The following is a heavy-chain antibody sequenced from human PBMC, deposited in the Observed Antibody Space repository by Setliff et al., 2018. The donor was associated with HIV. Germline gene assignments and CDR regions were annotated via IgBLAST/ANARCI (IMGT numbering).Heavy chain of an antibody. D-gene: IGHD3-22*01. Sequence: ASVKVSCKVSGYTLTELSMHWVRQAPGKGLEWMGGFDPEDGETIYAQKFQGRVTMTEDTSTDTAYMELRSLRSEDTAVYYCATEFPLSSPYYYDSSGYYYWGQGTLVTVSS. CDR2: FDPEDGET. J-gene: IGHJ4*02. V-gene: IGHV1-24*01. CDR1: GYTLTELS. CDR3: ATEFPLSSPYYYDSSGYYY.